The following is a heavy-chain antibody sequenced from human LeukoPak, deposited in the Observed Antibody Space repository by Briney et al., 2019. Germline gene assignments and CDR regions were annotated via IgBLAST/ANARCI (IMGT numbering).Heavy chain of an antibody. CDR1: GFTFSNYA. D-gene: IGHD2-15*01. J-gene: IGHJ4*02. V-gene: IGHV4-34*01. CDR2: INHSGST. CDR3: ARGLPGVGSPFDY. Sequence: GSLRLSCVASGFTFSNYAMSWIRQPPGKGLEWIGEINHSGSTNYNPSLKSRVTISVDTSKNQFSLKLSSVTAADTAVYYCARGLPGVGSPFDYWGQGTLVTVSS.